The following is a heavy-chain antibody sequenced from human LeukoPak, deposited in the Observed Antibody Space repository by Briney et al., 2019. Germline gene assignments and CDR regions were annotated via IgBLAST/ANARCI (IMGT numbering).Heavy chain of an antibody. Sequence: ASVKVSCKASGYTFTGYYMHWVRQAPGQGLEWMGWINPNSGGTNYAQKFQGRVTMTRDTSISTAYMELSRLRSDDTAVYYCARDLGYDSSGSWYWGQGTLVTVSS. CDR1: GYTFTGYY. V-gene: IGHV1-2*02. J-gene: IGHJ4*02. CDR3: ARDLGYDSSGSWY. CDR2: INPNSGGT. D-gene: IGHD3-22*01.